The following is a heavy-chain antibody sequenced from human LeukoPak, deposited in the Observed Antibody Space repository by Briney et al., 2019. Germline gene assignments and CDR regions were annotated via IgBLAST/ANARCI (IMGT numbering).Heavy chain of an antibody. Sequence: ASVKVSCTASGYTFSSYGISWVRQAPGQGLEWMGWISAYNGNTNYAQKLQGRVTMTTDTSTSTAYMELRSLRSDDTAVYYCAAGPYHGGDTDFDYWGQGTLVTVSS. J-gene: IGHJ4*02. CDR1: GYTFSSYG. CDR2: ISAYNGNT. D-gene: IGHD4-23*01. V-gene: IGHV1-18*01. CDR3: AAGPYHGGDTDFDY.